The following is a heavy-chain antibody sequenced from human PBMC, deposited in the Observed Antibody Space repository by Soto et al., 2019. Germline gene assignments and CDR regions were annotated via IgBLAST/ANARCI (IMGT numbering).Heavy chain of an antibody. CDR1: GYTLTSYY. D-gene: IGHD3-22*01. V-gene: IGHV1-46*04. J-gene: IGHJ3*02. CDR3: ARDHRISSSSGPFDI. CDR2: INPSGGST. Sequence: ASVKVSCKASGYTLTSYYMHLVRPAPGQGLEWMGIINPSGGSTSYAQKLQSRVTMSRDTSTSTVYMELSSLRSEDTAVYYCARDHRISSSSGPFDIWGQGTMVTV.